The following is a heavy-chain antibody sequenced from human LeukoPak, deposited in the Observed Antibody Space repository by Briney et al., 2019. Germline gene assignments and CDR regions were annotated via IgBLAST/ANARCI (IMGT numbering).Heavy chain of an antibody. CDR3: AELGITMIGGV. Sequence: PGGSLRLSCAASGFTFEDYSIHWVRRAPGKGLEWVSGISWNSGSIGYADSVKGRFTISRDNAKNSLYLQMNSLRAEDTAVYYCAELGITMIGGVWGKGTTVTISS. D-gene: IGHD3-10*02. CDR2: ISWNSGSI. V-gene: IGHV3-9*01. CDR1: GFTFEDYS. J-gene: IGHJ6*04.